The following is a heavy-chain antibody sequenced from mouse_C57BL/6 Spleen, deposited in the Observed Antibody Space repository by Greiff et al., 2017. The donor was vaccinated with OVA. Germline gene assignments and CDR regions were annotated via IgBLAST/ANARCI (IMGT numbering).Heavy chain of an antibody. V-gene: IGHV2-2*01. J-gene: IGHJ4*01. CDR3: ARMGYGSSGSYYAMDY. CDR1: GFSLTSYG. Sequence: VKLQESGPGLVQPSQSLSITCTVSGFSLTSYGVHWVRQSPGKGLEWLGVIWSGGSTDYNAAFISRLSISKDNSKSQVFFKMNSLQADDTAIYYCARMGYGSSGSYYAMDYWGQGTSVTVSS. CDR2: IWSGGST. D-gene: IGHD1-1*01.